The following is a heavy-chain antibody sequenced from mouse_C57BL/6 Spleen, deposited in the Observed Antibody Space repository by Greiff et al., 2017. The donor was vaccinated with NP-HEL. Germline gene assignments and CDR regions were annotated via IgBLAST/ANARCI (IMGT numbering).Heavy chain of an antibody. CDR1: GFSFNTYA. J-gene: IGHJ4*01. D-gene: IGHD2-3*01. Sequence: EVQGVESGGGLVQPKGSLKLSCAASGFSFNTYAMNWVRQAPGKGLEWVARIRSKSNNYATYYADSVKDRFTISRDDSESMLYLQMNNLKTEDTAMYYCVIGYSPYAMDYWGQGTSVTVSS. CDR3: VIGYSPYAMDY. CDR2: IRSKSNNYAT. V-gene: IGHV10-1*01.